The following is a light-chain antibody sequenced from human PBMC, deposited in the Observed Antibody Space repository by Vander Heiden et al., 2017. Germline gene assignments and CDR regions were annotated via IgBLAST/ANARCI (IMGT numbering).Light chain of an antibody. CDR1: QGVSSY. V-gene: IGKV3-11*01. CDR2: GAS. CDR3: QQRSSWPRT. Sequence: DIVLTQSPATLSLSPGERATLSCRASQGVSSYLAWYQHRPGQAPRLLIYGASKRATGIPARFSGSGSGTDFTLTISSLEPEDFAVYYCQQRSSWPRTFGQGTKVEI. J-gene: IGKJ1*01.